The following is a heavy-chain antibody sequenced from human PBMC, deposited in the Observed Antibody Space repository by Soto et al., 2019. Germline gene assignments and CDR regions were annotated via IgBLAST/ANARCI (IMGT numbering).Heavy chain of an antibody. CDR2: IRPGGDST. CDR1: GFRFRTRA. CDR3: ARDPGGGNHDY. D-gene: IGHD2-15*01. Sequence: TGGSLRLSCAASGFRFRTRAMSWVRQAPGKGLEWVASIRPGGDSTYYADSVKGRFAVSRDNSNVTLYLQMNSLRDEDTAVYYCARDPGGGNHDYWGQGTLVTVSS. V-gene: IGHV3-23*01. J-gene: IGHJ4*02.